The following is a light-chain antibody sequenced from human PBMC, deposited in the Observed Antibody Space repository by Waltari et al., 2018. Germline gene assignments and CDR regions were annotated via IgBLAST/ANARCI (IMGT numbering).Light chain of an antibody. CDR1: GRAVGNSNH. J-gene: IGLJ3*02. V-gene: IGLV2-14*03. Sequence: QSALTQPASVSGSPGQPITISCIGNGRAVGNSNHVSWYQCHPGQAPKLMIYDVTDRPSGVSARFSCSKSGNTASLTISGLQTEDEAFYYCSSYTSASTIVFGGGTRLTVL. CDR2: DVT. CDR3: SSYTSASTIV.